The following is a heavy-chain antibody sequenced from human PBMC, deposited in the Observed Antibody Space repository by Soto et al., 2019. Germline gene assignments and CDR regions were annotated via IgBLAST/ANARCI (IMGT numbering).Heavy chain of an antibody. V-gene: IGHV3-30-3*01. J-gene: IGHJ4*02. Sequence: ESGGGVVQPGRSLRLSCAASGFTFSNYIMHWVRQAPGKGLEWVAIILHDGNNKYYADSVKGRFTISRDNSKNTLYLQMNSLRTEDTAIYYCARDDEGGSYCDLGYWGQGTLVTVSS. CDR1: GFTFSNYI. CDR3: ARDDEGGSYCDLGY. CDR2: ILHDGNNK. D-gene: IGHD3-10*01.